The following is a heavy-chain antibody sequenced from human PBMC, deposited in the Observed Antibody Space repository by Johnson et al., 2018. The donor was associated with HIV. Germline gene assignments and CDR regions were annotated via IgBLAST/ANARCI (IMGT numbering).Heavy chain of an antibody. CDR1: GFTFSDHW. V-gene: IGHV3-74*01. J-gene: IGHJ3*02. CDR2: INGDGSRT. Sequence: VQLVESGGGLVQPGGSLRLSCGASGFTFSDHWMQWVRQAPGKGLVWVSRINGDGSRTSYADSVKGRFTISRDNARNSLYLQMNSLRAEDTAVYYCASGWGIAASDAFDIWGQGTMVIVSS. D-gene: IGHD6-13*01. CDR3: ASGWGIAASDAFDI.